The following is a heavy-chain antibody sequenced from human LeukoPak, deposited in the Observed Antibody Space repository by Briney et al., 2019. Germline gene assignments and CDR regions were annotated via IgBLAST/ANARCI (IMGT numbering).Heavy chain of an antibody. CDR2: IKQDGSEK. Sequence: PGGSLRLSCAASGFTFSSYWMSWVRQAPGKGLEWVANIKQDGSEKYYVDSVKGRFTISRDNAKNPLYLQMNSLRAEDTAVYYCARDPDYYDSSGPDAFDIWGQGTMVTVSS. J-gene: IGHJ3*02. CDR1: GFTFSSYW. CDR3: ARDPDYYDSSGPDAFDI. D-gene: IGHD3-22*01. V-gene: IGHV3-7*01.